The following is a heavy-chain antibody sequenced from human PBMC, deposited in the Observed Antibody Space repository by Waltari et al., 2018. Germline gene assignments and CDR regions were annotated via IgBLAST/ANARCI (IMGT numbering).Heavy chain of an antibody. CDR1: GYSISSGYY. D-gene: IGHD2-15*01. CDR3: ASRLYCSGGSCYLPWRGAKGAFDY. Sequence: QVQLQESGPGLVKPSETLSLTCAVSGYSISSGYYWGWIRQPPGKGLEWIGSIYHSGRTYYNPSLKSRVTISVDTSKNQFSLKLSSVTAADTAVYYCASRLYCSGGSCYLPWRGAKGAFDYWGQGTLVTVSS. CDR2: IYHSGRT. V-gene: IGHV4-38-2*01. J-gene: IGHJ4*02.